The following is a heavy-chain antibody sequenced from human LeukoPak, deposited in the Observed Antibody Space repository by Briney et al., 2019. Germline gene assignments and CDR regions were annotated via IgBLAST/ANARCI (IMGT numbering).Heavy chain of an antibody. J-gene: IGHJ5*02. CDR2: ISYDGSNK. D-gene: IGHD3-3*01. CDR3: AKALHVLRFLDWFDP. CDR1: GFTFSSYA. Sequence: PGGSLRLSCAASGFTFSSYAMHWVRQAPGKGLEWVAVISYDGSNKYYADSVKGRFTISRDNSKNTLYLQMNSLRAEDTAVYYCAKALHVLRFLDWFDPWGQGTLVTVSS. V-gene: IGHV3-30*04.